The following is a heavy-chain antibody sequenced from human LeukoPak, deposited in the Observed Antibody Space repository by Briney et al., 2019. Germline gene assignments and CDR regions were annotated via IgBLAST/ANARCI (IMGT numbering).Heavy chain of an antibody. CDR3: ARVGMIISGAFDI. J-gene: IGHJ3*02. CDR2: INPSGGST. D-gene: IGHD3-22*01. Sequence: ASVKVSCKASGYTFTSCYMHWVRQAPGQGLEWMGIINPSGGSTSYAQKFQGRVTMTRDMSTSTVYMELSSLRSEDTAVYYCARVGMIISGAFDIWGQGTMVTVSS. V-gene: IGHV1-46*01. CDR1: GYTFTSCY.